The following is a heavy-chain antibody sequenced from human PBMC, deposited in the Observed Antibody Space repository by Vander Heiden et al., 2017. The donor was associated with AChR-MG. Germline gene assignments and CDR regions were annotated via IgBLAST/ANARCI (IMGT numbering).Heavy chain of an antibody. Sequence: QVQLVQSGAEVKKPGSSVKVSCKASGGTFSSYAISWVRQAPGQGLEWMGGIIPIFGTANYAQKFQGRVTITADKSTSTAYMERSSLRSEDTAVYYCARDYNYYDSSGYPNLYGMDVWGEGTTVTVSS. CDR2: IIPIFGTA. D-gene: IGHD3-22*01. CDR3: ARDYNYYDSSGYPNLYGMDV. J-gene: IGHJ6*04. V-gene: IGHV1-69*06. CDR1: GGTFSSYA.